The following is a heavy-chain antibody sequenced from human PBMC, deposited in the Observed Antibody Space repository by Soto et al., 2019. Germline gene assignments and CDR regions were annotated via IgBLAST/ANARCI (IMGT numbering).Heavy chain of an antibody. CDR1: GGSINYNSYH. CDR3: ARLVVVAPVANV. Sequence: SETLSLTCSVSGGSINYNSYHWGWIRQPPGQGLEWIGSIFYTGTTFYNPSLESRVTMSVDTSKNSFSLHLTSVTAADTAVYFCARLVVVAPVANVWGQGTLVTV. CDR2: IFYTGTT. V-gene: IGHV4-39*02. J-gene: IGHJ4*02. D-gene: IGHD2-2*01.